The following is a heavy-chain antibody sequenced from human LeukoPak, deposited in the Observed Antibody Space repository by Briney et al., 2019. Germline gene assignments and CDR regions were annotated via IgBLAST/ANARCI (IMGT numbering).Heavy chain of an antibody. J-gene: IGHJ6*03. Sequence: GESLKISCKGYGYSFSFYWIGWVRQMPGKGLEWMGIIYPGDSDTRYSPSFQGQVTISADESISTAYLQWSSLKASDSAMYYCARSIFGSSSAPYYYMDVWGKGTTVTVSS. V-gene: IGHV5-51*01. CDR1: GYSFSFYW. D-gene: IGHD6-6*01. CDR3: ARSIFGSSSAPYYYMDV. CDR2: IYPGDSDT.